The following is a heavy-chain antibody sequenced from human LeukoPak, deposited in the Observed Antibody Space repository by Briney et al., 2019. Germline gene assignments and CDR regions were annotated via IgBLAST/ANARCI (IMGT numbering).Heavy chain of an antibody. CDR3: ARDAATADYFDY. D-gene: IGHD2-15*01. Sequence: ASVKVSCKASGYTFTNYGFSWVRQAPGQGLEWMGWITAYNGNTNYAQKLQGRVTMTTDTSTSTAYMELRSLRSDDTAVYYCARDAATADYFDYWGQGTLVTVSS. J-gene: IGHJ4*02. V-gene: IGHV1-18*01. CDR1: GYTFTNYG. CDR2: ITAYNGNT.